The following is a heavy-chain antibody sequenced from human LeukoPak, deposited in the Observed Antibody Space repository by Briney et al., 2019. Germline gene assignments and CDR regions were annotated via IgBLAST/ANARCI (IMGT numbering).Heavy chain of an antibody. J-gene: IGHJ5*02. V-gene: IGHV3-53*05. CDR1: GFTVSSDY. CDR2: IYSGGST. CDR3: ARNWFDP. Sequence: QPGGSLRLSCAASGFTVSSDYMSWVRQAPGKGLEWVSVIYSGGSTYYADSVKGRFTISGDKSKNTVYLQMNSLRFEDTAMYYCARNWFDPWGQGTLVTVSS.